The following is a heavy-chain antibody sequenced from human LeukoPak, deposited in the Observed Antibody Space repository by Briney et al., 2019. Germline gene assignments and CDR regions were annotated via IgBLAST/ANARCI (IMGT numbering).Heavy chain of an antibody. D-gene: IGHD2-8*01. V-gene: IGHV1-18*01. J-gene: IGHJ4*02. CDR3: TRAPPVMTMMTDY. CDR1: GYTFTNYH. CDR2: VSTNDGNT. Sequence: ASVKVSCKASGYTFTNYHIAWVRQAPGQGLEWMGWVSTNDGNTVYAQRLQGRVTMTADTSTSVAYMELRSLTSDDTAVYYCTRAPPVMTMMTDYWGQGTLVTVST.